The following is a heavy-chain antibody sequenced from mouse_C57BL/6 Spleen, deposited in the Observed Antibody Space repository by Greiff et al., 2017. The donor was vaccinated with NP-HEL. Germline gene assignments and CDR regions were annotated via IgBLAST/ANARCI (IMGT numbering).Heavy chain of an antibody. V-gene: IGHV14-2*01. CDR3: ARWNYGT. D-gene: IGHD1-1*01. CDR2: IDPEDGET. CDR1: GFNIKDYY. Sequence: EVQLQQSGAELVKPGASVKLSCPASGFNIKDYYMHWVKQRTEQGLEWIGRIDPEDGETKYAPKFQGKATITADTSSNTADLQLSSLTSEDTAVYYCARWNYGTWGQGTTLTVSS. J-gene: IGHJ2*01.